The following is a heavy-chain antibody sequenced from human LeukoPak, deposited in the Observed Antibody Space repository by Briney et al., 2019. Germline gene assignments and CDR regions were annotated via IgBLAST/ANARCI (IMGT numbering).Heavy chain of an antibody. D-gene: IGHD3-10*01. CDR3: ARDKLLWR. J-gene: IGHJ4*02. V-gene: IGHV3-74*01. Sequence: GGSLRLSCAASGFTFSSYWMNWVRQAPGKGLVWVSRIASDGSSTTYADSVKGRFSISRDNAKNTLYLQMNSLRVEDTAVYYCARDKLLWRWGQGTLVTVSS. CDR1: GFTFSSYW. CDR2: IASDGSST.